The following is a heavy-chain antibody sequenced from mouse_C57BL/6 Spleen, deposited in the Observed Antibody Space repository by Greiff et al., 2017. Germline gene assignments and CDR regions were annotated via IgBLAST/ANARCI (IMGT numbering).Heavy chain of an antibody. CDR3: TSSYDYYAMDY. CDR2: IRLKSDNYAT. CDR1: GFTFSNYW. D-gene: IGHD6-1*01. V-gene: IGHV6-3*01. J-gene: IGHJ4*01. Sequence: DVKLQESGGGLVQPGGSMKLSCVASGFTFSNYWMNWVRQSPEKGLEWVAQIRLKSDNYATHYAESVKGRFTISRDDSKSSVYLQMNNLRAEDTGIYYCTSSYDYYAMDYWGQGTSVTVSS.